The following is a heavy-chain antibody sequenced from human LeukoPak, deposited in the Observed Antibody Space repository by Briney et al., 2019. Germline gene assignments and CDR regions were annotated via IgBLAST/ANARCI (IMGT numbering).Heavy chain of an antibody. CDR2: ISGSGNNT. Sequence: PGGSLRLSCAASGLTFSSYAMSWVRHAPGKGLEWVSAISGSGNNTHYADSAKGRFTLSRDNSKNTLYLQMNSLRAEDTAVYYCAKTDGSSCYGGLDYWGQGTLVTVSS. CDR3: AKTDGSSCYGGLDY. CDR1: GLTFSSYA. J-gene: IGHJ4*02. V-gene: IGHV3-23*01. D-gene: IGHD2-15*01.